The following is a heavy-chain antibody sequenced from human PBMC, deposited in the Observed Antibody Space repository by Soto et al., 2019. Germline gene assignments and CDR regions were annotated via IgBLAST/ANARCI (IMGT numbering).Heavy chain of an antibody. D-gene: IGHD2-8*01. CDR1: GGSFSGYY. Sequence: SETLSLTCAVYGGSFSGYYWSWIRQPPGKGLEWIGEINHSGSTNYNPSLKSRVTISVDTSKNQFSLKLSSVTAADTAVYYCASKVYAIKEALGYYYYYMDVWGKGTTVTVSS. CDR3: ASKVYAIKEALGYYYYYMDV. J-gene: IGHJ6*03. CDR2: INHSGST. V-gene: IGHV4-34*01.